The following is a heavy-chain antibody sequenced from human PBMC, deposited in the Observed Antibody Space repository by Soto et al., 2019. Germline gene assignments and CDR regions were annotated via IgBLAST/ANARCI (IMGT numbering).Heavy chain of an antibody. CDR2: ISWNSGSI. CDR3: AKDNFLEQVAGTSGVRGNWFDP. J-gene: IGHJ5*02. V-gene: IGHV3-9*01. Sequence: EVQLVESGGGLVQPGRSLRLSCAASGFTFDDYAMHWVRQAPGKGLEWVSGISWNSGSIGYADSVKGRFTISRDNAKNSLYLQMNSLRAEDTALYYCAKDNFLEQVAGTSGVRGNWFDPWGQGTLVTVSS. D-gene: IGHD6-19*01. CDR1: GFTFDDYA.